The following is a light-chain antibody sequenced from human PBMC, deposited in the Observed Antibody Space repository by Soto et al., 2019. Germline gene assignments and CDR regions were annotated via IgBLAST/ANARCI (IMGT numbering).Light chain of an antibody. CDR1: SSNIGNNY. CDR3: SSYTRSSTYV. J-gene: IGLJ1*01. CDR2: EVS. V-gene: IGLV2-14*01. Sequence: QSVLTQPPSVSAAPGQKVTISCSGSSSNIGNNYVSWYQHHPGKAPKLIIYEVSYRPSGVSNRFSASKSGNTASLTISGLQAEDEADYYCSSYTRSSTYVFGTGTKVTVL.